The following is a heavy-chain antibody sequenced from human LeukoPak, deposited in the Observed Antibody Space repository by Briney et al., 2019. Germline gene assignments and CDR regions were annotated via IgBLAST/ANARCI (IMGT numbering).Heavy chain of an antibody. CDR1: GFTFDDYG. CDR3: ARSHDYYDSSGYYPNWFDP. V-gene: IGHV3-20*01. Sequence: PGGSLRLSCAASGFTFDDYGMSWVRQAPGKGLEWVSGINWNGGSTGYADSVKGRFTISRDNAKNSLYLQMNSLRAEDTALYHCARSHDYYDSSGYYPNWFDPWGQGTLVTVSS. D-gene: IGHD3-22*01. J-gene: IGHJ5*02. CDR2: INWNGGST.